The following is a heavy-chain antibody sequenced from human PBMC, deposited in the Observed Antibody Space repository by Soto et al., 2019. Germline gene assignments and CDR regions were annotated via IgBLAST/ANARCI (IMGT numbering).Heavy chain of an antibody. J-gene: IGHJ6*02. CDR3: ARSQGSSTSLEIYYYYYYGMDV. V-gene: IGHV1-69*01. CDR2: IIPISGTA. D-gene: IGHD2-2*01. CDR1: GGTFSSYA. Sequence: QVQLLQSGAEVKKPGSSVQVSCKASGGTFSSYAISWVRQAPGQGLEWMGGIIPISGTANYAQKFQGRVTITADESTSTAYMELSSLRSEDTAVYYCARSQGSSTSLEIYYYYYYGMDVWGQGTTVTVSS.